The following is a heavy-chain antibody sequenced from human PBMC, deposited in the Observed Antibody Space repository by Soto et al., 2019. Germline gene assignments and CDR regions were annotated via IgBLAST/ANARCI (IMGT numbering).Heavy chain of an antibody. D-gene: IGHD1-1*01. CDR3: TRGPRSTSTGTGAF. Sequence: EVHLVESGGGLLQPGGSLRLSCAASGFTFSMYWMHWVRQVPGKGPEWVSRINDDGSHTNYADSVKGRFTISRDNAKNTLYLQMNDLRAEDTAVYYGTRGPRSTSTGTGAFWGQGTLVTVSS. J-gene: IGHJ4*02. CDR2: INDDGSHT. V-gene: IGHV3-74*01. CDR1: GFTFSMYW.